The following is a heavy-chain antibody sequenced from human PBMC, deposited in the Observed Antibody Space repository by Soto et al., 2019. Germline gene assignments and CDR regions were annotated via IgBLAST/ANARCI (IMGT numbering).Heavy chain of an antibody. D-gene: IGHD3-22*01. V-gene: IGHV4-31*03. CDR3: ARGDYYDSSGYFDY. Sequence: SETLSLTCTVSGGSISSGGYYWSWIRQHPGKGLEWIGYIFYSGTTYYNPSLKSRVTISVDTSKNQFSLKLSSVTAADTAVYYCARGDYYDSSGYFDYWGQGTLVTVSS. CDR1: GGSISSGGYY. CDR2: IFYSGTT. J-gene: IGHJ4*02.